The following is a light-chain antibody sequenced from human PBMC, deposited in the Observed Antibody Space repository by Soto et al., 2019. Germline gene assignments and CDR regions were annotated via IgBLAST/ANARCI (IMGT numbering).Light chain of an antibody. CDR2: DAS. CDR1: HRVRDNY. CDR3: QQRSNWPPIT. J-gene: IGKJ5*01. V-gene: IGKV3-11*01. Sequence: IVLTQSPGTVSLSPGERSTPSWGASHRVRDNYLAWYQQKPGQAPRLLIYDASNSATGIPARFSGSGSGTNFTLTIIILGPEDFAVYDCQQRSNWPPITFGQGTRLEI.